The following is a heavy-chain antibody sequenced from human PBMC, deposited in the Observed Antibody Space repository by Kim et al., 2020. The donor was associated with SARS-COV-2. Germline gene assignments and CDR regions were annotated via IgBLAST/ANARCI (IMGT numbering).Heavy chain of an antibody. CDR1: GGSFSGYY. CDR3: ARGGAMVMVVAATLDFDY. J-gene: IGHJ4*02. CDR2: INHSGST. Sequence: SETLSLTCAVYGGSFSGYYWSWIRQPPGKGLEWIGEINHSGSTNYNPSLKSRVTISVDTSKNQFSLKLSSVTAADTAVYYCARGGAMVMVVAATLDFDYWGQGTLATVSS. D-gene: IGHD2-15*01. V-gene: IGHV4-34*01.